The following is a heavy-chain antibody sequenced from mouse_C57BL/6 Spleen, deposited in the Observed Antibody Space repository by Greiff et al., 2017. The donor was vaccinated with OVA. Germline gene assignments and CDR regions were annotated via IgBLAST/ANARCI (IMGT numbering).Heavy chain of an antibody. V-gene: IGHV1-55*01. CDR1: GYTFTSYW. CDR2: IYPGSGST. CDR3: AREDGDGYYRYYFDY. D-gene: IGHD2-3*01. J-gene: IGHJ2*01. Sequence: QVQLQQPGAELVKPGASVKMSCKASGYTFTSYWITWVKQRPGQGLEWIGDIYPGSGSTNYNEKFKSKATLTVDTSSSTAYMQLSSLTSEDSAVYYCAREDGDGYYRYYFDYWGQGTTLTVSS.